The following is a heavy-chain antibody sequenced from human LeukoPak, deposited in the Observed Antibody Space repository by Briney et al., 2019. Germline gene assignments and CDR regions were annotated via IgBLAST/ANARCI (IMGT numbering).Heavy chain of an antibody. CDR2: LNGDGSET. D-gene: IGHD3-3*01. CDR1: GYSFTDYG. V-gene: IGHV3-23*01. Sequence: GGSLRLSCAGSGYSFTDYGMGWVRQAPGGGLEWVSALNGDGSETYYADSVKGRFIISRDNSKRTLYLQMSSLRADDTAVYYCSKGPGGFWDYWGQGALVTVAS. CDR3: SKGPGGFWDY. J-gene: IGHJ4*02.